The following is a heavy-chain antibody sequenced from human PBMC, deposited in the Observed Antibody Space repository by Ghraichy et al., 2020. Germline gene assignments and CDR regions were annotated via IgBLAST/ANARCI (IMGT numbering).Heavy chain of an antibody. CDR1: GGSISSSSYY. V-gene: IGHV4-39*01. Sequence: SETLSLTCTVSGGSISSSSYYWGWIRQPPGKGLEWIGSIYYSGSTYYNPSLKSRVTISVDTSKNQFSLKLSSVTAADTAVYYCARRSVSPLPVRGVDFWGQGTLVTVSS. CDR2: IYYSGST. D-gene: IGHD3-10*01. J-gene: IGHJ4*02. CDR3: ARRSVSPLPVRGVDF.